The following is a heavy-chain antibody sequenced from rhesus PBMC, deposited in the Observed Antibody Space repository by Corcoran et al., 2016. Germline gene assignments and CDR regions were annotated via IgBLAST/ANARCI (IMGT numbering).Heavy chain of an antibody. Sequence: QVQLVQSGAEVKKPGSSVKVSCKASGSTFTDYYMHWLRQAPRHGLEWMGWINPYNGNTKYAQKFQGIVTMTRDTSTSTSYMELSSLRSEDTAVYYCARGPGYCTGSGCYADWYFDLWGPGTPITISS. J-gene: IGHJ2*01. CDR1: GSTFTDYY. CDR3: ARGPGYCTGSGCYADWYFDL. CDR2: INPYNGNT. D-gene: IGHD2-21*01. V-gene: IGHV1S2*01.